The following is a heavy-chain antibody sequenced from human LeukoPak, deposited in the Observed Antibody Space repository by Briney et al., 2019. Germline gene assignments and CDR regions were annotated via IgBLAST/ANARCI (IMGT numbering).Heavy chain of an antibody. CDR3: ARDHSPAASTGRATNWFDP. CDR1: GFTFSSYA. J-gene: IGHJ5*02. CDR2: ISYDGSNK. Sequence: GGSLRLSCAASGFTFSSYAMHWVRQAPGKGLERVAVISYDGSNKYYADSVKGRFTISRDNSKNTLYLQMNSLRAEDTAVYYCARDHSPAASTGRATNWFDPWGQGTLVTVSS. D-gene: IGHD2-2*01. V-gene: IGHV3-30*04.